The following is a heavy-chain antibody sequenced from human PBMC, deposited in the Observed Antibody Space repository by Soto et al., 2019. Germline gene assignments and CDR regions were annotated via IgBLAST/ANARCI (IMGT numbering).Heavy chain of an antibody. V-gene: IGHV2-5*02. CDR3: AHSLTDLEYSSSSTFDY. CDR1: GFSLSTSGVG. J-gene: IGHJ4*02. Sequence: SGPTLVNPTQTLTLTCTFSGFSLSTSGVGVGWIRQPPGKALEWLALIYWDDDKRYSPSLKSRLTITKDTSKNQVVLTMTNMDPVDTATYYCAHSLTDLEYSSSSTFDYWGQGTLVTVSS. CDR2: IYWDDDK. D-gene: IGHD6-6*01.